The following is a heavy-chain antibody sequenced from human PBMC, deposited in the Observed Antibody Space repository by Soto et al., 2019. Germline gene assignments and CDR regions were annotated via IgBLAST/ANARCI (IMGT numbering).Heavy chain of an antibody. CDR2: INPSGGST. V-gene: IGHV1-46*01. Sequence: ASVKVSCKASGYTFTSYYMHWVRQAPGQGLEWMGIINPSGGSTSYAQKFQGRVTVTRDTSTSTVYMELSSLRSEDTAVYYCARVGPYYYDSSGYSYGMDVWGQGTTVTVSS. CDR3: ARVGPYYYDSSGYSYGMDV. CDR1: GYTFTSYY. J-gene: IGHJ6*02. D-gene: IGHD3-22*01.